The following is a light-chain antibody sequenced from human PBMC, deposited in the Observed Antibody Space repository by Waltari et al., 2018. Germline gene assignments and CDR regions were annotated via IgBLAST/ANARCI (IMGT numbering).Light chain of an antibody. CDR3: QQSYSTPLVT. Sequence: DIQMTQSPSSLSASVGDRITITCRASQSISSYLNWYQQKPGKAPKLLIYAASSLQSGGPSRFSGSGSGTDFTLTISSLQPEDFATYYCQQSYSTPLVTFGGGTKVEIK. J-gene: IGKJ4*01. CDR2: AAS. V-gene: IGKV1-39*01. CDR1: QSISSY.